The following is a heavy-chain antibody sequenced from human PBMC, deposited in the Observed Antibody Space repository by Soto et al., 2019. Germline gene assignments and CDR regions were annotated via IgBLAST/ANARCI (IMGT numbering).Heavy chain of an antibody. CDR3: AKFPAVTFDY. CDR1: GFLFTAYA. J-gene: IGHJ4*02. D-gene: IGHD6-19*01. V-gene: IGHV3-23*01. CDR2: VSGSGGAT. Sequence: GGSLRLSCAASGFLFTAYAMNWVRQAPGKGLEWVSGVSGSGGATSYADSVKGRFTISRDNSKNTLYLQMNSLRAEDTAVYYCAKFPAVTFDYWGQGTLVTVSS.